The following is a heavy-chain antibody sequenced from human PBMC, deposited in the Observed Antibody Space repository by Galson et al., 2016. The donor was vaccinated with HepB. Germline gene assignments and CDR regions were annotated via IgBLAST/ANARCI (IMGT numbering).Heavy chain of an antibody. D-gene: IGHD2-8*01. J-gene: IGHJ6*04. V-gene: IGHV1-8*01. CDR1: GYTFTSYD. Sequence: SVKVSCKASGYTFTSYDITWVRQAAGQGLEWMGWMNPNTGNTGYGKKFQGRVTMTRDTSTDTAYMELSSLRSEDTAVYYCARDGPHFVLRKYYIMDVGGKGTTVTVSS. CDR3: ARDGPHFVLRKYYIMDV. CDR2: MNPNTGNT.